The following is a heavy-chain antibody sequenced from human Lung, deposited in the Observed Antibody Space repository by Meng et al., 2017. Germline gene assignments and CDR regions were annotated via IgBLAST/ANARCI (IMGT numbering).Heavy chain of an antibody. J-gene: IGHJ2*01. D-gene: IGHD1/OR15-1a*01. CDR3: ARPKQANWYFDL. Sequence: QVQLLHGRAGLWKPSETLFPACVVSGGSFSVYDWSWIRQPPGKGLEWIGEINHSGSTNYNPSLKSRVTISVDTSKNQFSLKLSSVTAADTAVYYCARPKQANWYFDLWGRGTLVTVSS. CDR1: GGSFSVYD. V-gene: IGHV4-34*01. CDR2: INHSGST.